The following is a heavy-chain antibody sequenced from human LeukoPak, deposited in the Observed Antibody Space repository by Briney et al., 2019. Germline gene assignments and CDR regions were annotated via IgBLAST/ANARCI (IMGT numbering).Heavy chain of an antibody. D-gene: IGHD3-3*01. V-gene: IGHV5-51*01. J-gene: IGHJ4*02. Sequence: GESLKISCKGSRYSFTSYWIGWVRQMPGKGLEWMGIIYPGDSDTRYSPSFQGQVTISADKSISTAYLQWSSLKASDTAMYYCARHPKTYYDFWSGYPTSLYYFDYWGQGTLVTVSS. CDR3: ARHPKTYYDFWSGYPTSLYYFDY. CDR2: IYPGDSDT. CDR1: RYSFTSYW.